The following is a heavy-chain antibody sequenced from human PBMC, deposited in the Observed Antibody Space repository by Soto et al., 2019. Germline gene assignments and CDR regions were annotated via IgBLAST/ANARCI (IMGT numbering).Heavy chain of an antibody. CDR1: GFTFSSYS. CDR3: ARARRGSAVIGHFDY. D-gene: IGHD3-22*01. Sequence: GGSLRLSCAASGFTFSSYSMNWVRQAPGKGLEWVSYISSSTFSIYYADSVKGRFTVSRDNAKNSLFLQMNSLRDEDTAVYYCARARRGSAVIGHFDYWGQGTLVTVSS. CDR2: ISSSTFSI. V-gene: IGHV3-48*02. J-gene: IGHJ4*02.